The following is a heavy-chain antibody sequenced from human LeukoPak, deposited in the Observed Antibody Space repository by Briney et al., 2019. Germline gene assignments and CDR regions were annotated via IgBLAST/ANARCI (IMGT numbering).Heavy chain of an antibody. CDR3: ARLEGDILTGSIDY. J-gene: IGHJ4*02. Sequence: GGSLRLSCAASGFTFSSYAMHWVRQAPGKGLEYVSAISSNGGSTYHANSVKGRFTISRDNSKNTLYLQMGSLRAEDMAVYYCARLEGDILTGSIDYWGQGTLVTVSS. V-gene: IGHV3-64*01. CDR2: ISSNGGST. D-gene: IGHD3-9*01. CDR1: GFTFSSYA.